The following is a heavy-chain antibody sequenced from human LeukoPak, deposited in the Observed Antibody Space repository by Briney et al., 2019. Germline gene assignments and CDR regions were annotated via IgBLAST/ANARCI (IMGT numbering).Heavy chain of an antibody. V-gene: IGHV4-39*01. CDR3: ARAGYYENYAFDI. J-gene: IGHJ3*02. CDR2: IYYSGST. Sequence: PSETLSLTCTVSGGSISSTSHYCGWIRQPPGKGLESIGSIYYSGSTSYNPSLKSRVTISVDTSKNQFSLKLSSVTAADTAVYYCARAGYYENYAFDIWGQGTMVTVSS. CDR1: GGSISSTSHY. D-gene: IGHD3-16*01.